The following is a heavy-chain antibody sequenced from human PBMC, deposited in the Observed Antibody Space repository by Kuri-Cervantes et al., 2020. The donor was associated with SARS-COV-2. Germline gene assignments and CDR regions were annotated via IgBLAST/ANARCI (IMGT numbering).Heavy chain of an antibody. J-gene: IGHJ6*02. Sequence: SVKVSCKASGGTFSSYAISWVRQAPGQGLEWMGGIIHIFGTANYAQKFQGRVTITADESTRTAYMELSSLRSEDTAVYYCARVEEYGDSYYYYYGMDVWGQGTTVTVSS. CDR1: GGTFSSYA. CDR2: IIHIFGTA. CDR3: ARVEEYGDSYYYYYGMDV. V-gene: IGHV1-69*13. D-gene: IGHD4-17*01.